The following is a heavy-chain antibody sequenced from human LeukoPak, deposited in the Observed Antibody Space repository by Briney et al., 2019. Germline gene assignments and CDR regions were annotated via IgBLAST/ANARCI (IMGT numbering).Heavy chain of an antibody. CDR3: ARGDYYDSISAFDI. CDR2: ISSSSTI. CDR1: GFTFSSYS. Sequence: GGSLRLSCAASGFTFSSYSMNWVRQAPGKGLEWVSYISSSSTIYYADSVKGRFTISRDNAKNSLYLQMNSLRDEDTAVCYCARGDYYDSISAFDIWGQGTMVTVSS. V-gene: IGHV3-48*02. J-gene: IGHJ3*02. D-gene: IGHD3-22*01.